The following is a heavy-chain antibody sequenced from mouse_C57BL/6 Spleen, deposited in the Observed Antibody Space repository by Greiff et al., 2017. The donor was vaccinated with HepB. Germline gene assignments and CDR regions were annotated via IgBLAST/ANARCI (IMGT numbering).Heavy chain of an antibody. D-gene: IGHD1-1*01. CDR2: IYPGSGNT. V-gene: IGHV1-76*01. Sequence: VKLMESGAELVRPGASVKLSCKASGYTFTDYYINWVKQRPGQGLEWIARIYPGSGNTYYNEKFKGKATLTAEKSSSTAYMQLSSLTSEDSAVYFCARGPYSRGYWYFDVWGTGTTVTVSS. CDR1: GYTFTDYY. J-gene: IGHJ1*03. CDR3: ARGPYSRGYWYFDV.